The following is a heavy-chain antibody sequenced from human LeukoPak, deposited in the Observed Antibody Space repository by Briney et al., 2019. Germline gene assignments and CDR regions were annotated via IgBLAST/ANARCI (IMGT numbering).Heavy chain of an antibody. J-gene: IGHJ5*01. CDR3: ATGVAVVASTDS. Sequence: ASVKVSCKASGGTFSSYAISWVRQATGQGLEWMGWMNPNSGNTGYAQKFQGRVTMTRNTAISTAYMELSSLRSEDTAVYYCATGVAVVASTDSWGQGTLVTVSS. D-gene: IGHD2-15*01. CDR2: MNPNSGNT. CDR1: GGTFSSYA. V-gene: IGHV1-8*02.